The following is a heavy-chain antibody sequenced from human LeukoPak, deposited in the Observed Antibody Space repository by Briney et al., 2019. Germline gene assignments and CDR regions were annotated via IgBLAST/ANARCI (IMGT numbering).Heavy chain of an antibody. Sequence: GGSLRLSCAASGFTFSSYAMSWVRQAPGKGLEWVSAISGSGGSTYYADSVKGRFTISRDNSKNTLYLQMNSLRAEDAAVYYCSKSPITAGGYFDYWGQGTLVTVSS. J-gene: IGHJ4*02. CDR3: SKSPITAGGYFDY. D-gene: IGHD1-14*01. CDR1: GFTFSSYA. CDR2: ISGSGGST. V-gene: IGHV3-23*01.